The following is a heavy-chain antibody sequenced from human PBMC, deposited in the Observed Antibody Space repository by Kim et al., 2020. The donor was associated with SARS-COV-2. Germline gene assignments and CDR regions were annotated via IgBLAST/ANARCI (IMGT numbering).Heavy chain of an antibody. Sequence: KHNPTLTSRSTKSVNTSKNQFSLKLSSVTAADTAMYYCAGRSSGSYPFDHWGQGTLVTVSS. V-gene: IGHV4-59*01. D-gene: IGHD3-22*01. J-gene: IGHJ4*02. CDR3: AGRSSGSYPFDH.